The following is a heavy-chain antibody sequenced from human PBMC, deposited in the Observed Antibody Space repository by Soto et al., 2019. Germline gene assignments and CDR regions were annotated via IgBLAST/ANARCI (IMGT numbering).Heavy chain of an antibody. Sequence: QVQLVQSGAEVNEPGASVKVSCRTSGYTFTDHYINWVRQAPGQGPEYMGWIHPNSGDTKYTQRLQGRVTMIRDTSIRTAYMALRRLTSGDTDVYYCARDLSRQSLTWFDPRGPGTLVIVSS. CDR2: IHPNSGDT. CDR3: ARDLSRQSLTWFDP. CDR1: GYTFTDHY. D-gene: IGHD3-16*02. V-gene: IGHV1-2*02. J-gene: IGHJ5*02.